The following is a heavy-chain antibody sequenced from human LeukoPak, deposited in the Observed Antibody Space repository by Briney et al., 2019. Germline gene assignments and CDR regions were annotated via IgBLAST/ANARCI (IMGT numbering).Heavy chain of an antibody. V-gene: IGHV3-23*01. CDR3: AKDLYYYDSSGYYYANDAFDI. Sequence: GGSLRLSCAASGFTFSSYAMSWVRQAPGKGLEWVSAISGSGGSTYYADSVKGRFTISRDNSKNTLYLQMNSLRAEDTAVYYCAKDLYYYDSSGYYYANDAFDIWGQGTMVTVSS. D-gene: IGHD3-22*01. CDR1: GFTFSSYA. J-gene: IGHJ3*02. CDR2: ISGSGGST.